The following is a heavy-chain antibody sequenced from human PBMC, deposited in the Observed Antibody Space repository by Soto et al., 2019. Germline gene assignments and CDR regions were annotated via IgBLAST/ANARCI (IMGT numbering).Heavy chain of an antibody. CDR3: AAVTRGYSGYDYVDY. CDR1: GFTFTSSA. D-gene: IGHD5-12*01. Sequence: SVKVSCKASGFTFTSSAVQWVRQARGQRLEWIGWIVVGSGNTNYAQKFQERVTITRDMSTSTAYMELSSLRSEDTAVYYCAAVTRGYSGYDYVDYWGQGTLVTVSS. J-gene: IGHJ4*02. CDR2: IVVGSGNT. V-gene: IGHV1-58*01.